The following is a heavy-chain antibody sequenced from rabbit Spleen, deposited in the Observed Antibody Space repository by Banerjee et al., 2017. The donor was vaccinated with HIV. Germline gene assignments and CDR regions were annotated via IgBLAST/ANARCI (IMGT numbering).Heavy chain of an antibody. CDR2: IYAGSSGTS. Sequence: QSLEESGGDLVKPGASLTLTCTASGFSFSSSYWICWVRQAPGKGLEWIACIYAGSSGTSYYASWAKGRFTISKTSSTTVTLQMTSLTAADTATYFCARDTASSSGYYRYFNLWGPGTLVTVS. D-gene: IGHD1-1*01. V-gene: IGHV1S40*01. J-gene: IGHJ4*01. CDR3: ARDTASSSGYYRYFNL. CDR1: GFSFSSSYW.